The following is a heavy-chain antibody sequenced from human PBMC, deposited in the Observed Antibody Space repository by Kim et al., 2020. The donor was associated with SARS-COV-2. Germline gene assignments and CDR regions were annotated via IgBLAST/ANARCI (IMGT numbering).Heavy chain of an antibody. CDR3: ARELGGSYDWSFDL. V-gene: IGHV3-11*04. Sequence: AASGKGRFTISRDTAKNSLYLQMNSLGAEDTAVYYCARELGGSYDWSFDLWGRGTLVTVSS. J-gene: IGHJ2*01. D-gene: IGHD1-26*01.